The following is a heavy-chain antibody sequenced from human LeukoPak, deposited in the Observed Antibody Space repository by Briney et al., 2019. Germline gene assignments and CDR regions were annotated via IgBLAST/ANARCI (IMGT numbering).Heavy chain of an antibody. V-gene: IGHV5-51*01. D-gene: IGHD4-23*01. Sequence: ESLEISCKGSGYTFTNYWIAWVRQMPGKGLEWMGIIYPGDSDTRYSPSFQGHVTISADKSISTAYLQWSSLKASDTAMYYCARRNYGGNSPDYWGQGTLVTVSS. CDR1: GYTFTNYW. J-gene: IGHJ4*02. CDR2: IYPGDSDT. CDR3: ARRNYGGNSPDY.